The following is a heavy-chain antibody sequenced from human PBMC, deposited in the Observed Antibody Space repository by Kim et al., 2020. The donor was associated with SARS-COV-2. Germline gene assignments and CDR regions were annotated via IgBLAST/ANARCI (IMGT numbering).Heavy chain of an antibody. V-gene: IGHV3-21*01. CDR2: ISSSSSHI. D-gene: IGHD3-16*02. CDR3: ARDPPNYDYVWGSYRDAFDI. J-gene: IGHJ3*02. CDR1: GFTFSSYS. Sequence: GGSLRLSCAASGFTFSSYSMNWVRQAPGKGLEWVSSISSSSSHIYYADSVKGRFTISRDNAKNSLYLQMNSLRAEDTAVYYCARDPPNYDYVWGSYRDAFDIWGQGTMVTVSS.